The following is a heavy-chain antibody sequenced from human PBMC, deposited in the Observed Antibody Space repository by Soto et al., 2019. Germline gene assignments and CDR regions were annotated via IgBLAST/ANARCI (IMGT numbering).Heavy chain of an antibody. D-gene: IGHD3-3*01. Sequence: GGSLRLSCAASGFTFSSYGMHWVRQAPGKGLEWVAVIWYDGSNKYYADSVKGRFTISRDNSKNTLYLQMNSLRAEDTAVYYCARSPFGMPSITIFGVVENNHDAFDIWGQGTMVTVSS. V-gene: IGHV3-33*01. CDR3: ARSPFGMPSITIFGVVENNHDAFDI. J-gene: IGHJ3*02. CDR1: GFTFSSYG. CDR2: IWYDGSNK.